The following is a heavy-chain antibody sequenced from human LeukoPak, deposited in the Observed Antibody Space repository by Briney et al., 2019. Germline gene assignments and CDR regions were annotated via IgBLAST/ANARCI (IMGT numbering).Heavy chain of an antibody. CDR3: ARESYSSGWFRPEYYFDY. J-gene: IGHJ4*02. CDR1: GFTFSSYA. D-gene: IGHD6-19*01. V-gene: IGHV3-30*04. Sequence: TGRSLRLSCAASGFTFSSYAMHWVRQAPGKGQEWVAVISYDGRNKYYADSVKGRFTISGDNSKNTLYLQMNSLRAEDTAVYYCARESYSSGWFRPEYYFDYWGQGTLVTVSS. CDR2: ISYDGRNK.